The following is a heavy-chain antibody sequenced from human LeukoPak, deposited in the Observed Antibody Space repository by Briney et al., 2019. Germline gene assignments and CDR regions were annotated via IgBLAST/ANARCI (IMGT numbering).Heavy chain of an antibody. J-gene: IGHJ4*02. V-gene: IGHV1-8*01. CDR2: MNPNSGNT. CDR1: GYTFTSYD. Sequence: ASVKVSCKASGYTFTSYDINWVRQATGQGLEWMGWMNPNSGNTGYAQKFQGRVTMTRNTSISTAYMELSSLRSEDTAVYYCARDSSYIKAFDYWGQGTLVTVSS. CDR3: ARDSSYIKAFDY. D-gene: IGHD1-14*01.